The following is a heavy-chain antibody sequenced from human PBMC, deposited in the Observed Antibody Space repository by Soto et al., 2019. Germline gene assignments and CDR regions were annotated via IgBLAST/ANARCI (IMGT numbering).Heavy chain of an antibody. V-gene: IGHV4-39*01. CDR2: IYYSGST. Sequence: QLQLQESGPGLVKPSETLSLTCTVSGGSISSSSYYWGWIRQPPGKGLEWIGSIYYSGSTYYNPSLKSRVTISVDTAKNQFSLQLSSVTAADTAVYYCARHLITIFGVVIFGRHFDYWGQGTLVTVSS. J-gene: IGHJ4*02. CDR3: ARHLITIFGVVIFGRHFDY. D-gene: IGHD3-3*01. CDR1: GGSISSSSYY.